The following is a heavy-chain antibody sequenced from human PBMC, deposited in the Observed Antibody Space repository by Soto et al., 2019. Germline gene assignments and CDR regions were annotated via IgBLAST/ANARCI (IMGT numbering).Heavy chain of an antibody. CDR1: GGTFSSYA. J-gene: IGHJ6*02. CDR3: ARGVTATPYYYYYYGMDV. CDR2: IIPIFGTA. Sequence: SVKVSCKASGGTFSSYAISWVRQAPGQGLEWMGGIIPIFGTANYAQKFQGRVTITADESTSTAYMELSSLRSEDTAVYYCARGVTATPYYYYYYGMDVWGQGTTVTVSS. D-gene: IGHD2-21*02. V-gene: IGHV1-69*13.